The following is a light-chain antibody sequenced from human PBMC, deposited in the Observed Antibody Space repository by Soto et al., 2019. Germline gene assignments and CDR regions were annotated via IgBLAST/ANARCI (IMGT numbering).Light chain of an antibody. CDR3: QQYDSYSLRT. Sequence: DIQMTQSPSTLSASVGDRVTITCRASQTITTSLAWYQQKPGKAPKLLIYKASSLESGVPPRFSGSGSGTEFTLTISSLLPDDFATYYCQQYDSYSLRTFGQGTRVEI. CDR2: KAS. V-gene: IGKV1-5*03. CDR1: QTITTS. J-gene: IGKJ1*01.